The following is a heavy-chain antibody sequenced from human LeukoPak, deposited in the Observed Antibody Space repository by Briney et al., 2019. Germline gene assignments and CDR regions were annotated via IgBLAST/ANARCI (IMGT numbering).Heavy chain of an antibody. V-gene: IGHV4-34*01. CDR1: GGSFSGYY. Sequence: WETLSLTCAVYGGSFSGYYWSWIRQPPGKGLEWIGEINHSGSTNSNPSLKSRVTISVDTSKNQFSLKLSSVTAADTAVYYCARDLGFGELTFDYWGQGTLVTVSS. CDR3: ARDLGFGELTFDY. CDR2: INHSGST. D-gene: IGHD3-10*01. J-gene: IGHJ4*02.